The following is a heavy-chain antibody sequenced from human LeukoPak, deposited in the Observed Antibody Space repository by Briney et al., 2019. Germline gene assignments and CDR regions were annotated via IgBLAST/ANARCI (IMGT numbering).Heavy chain of an antibody. Sequence: GASVKVSCKASGYTFTNFDINWVRQATGQGLEWMGWMNPNSGNTGYAQKFQGRVTMTRNTSISTVYMELSSLRSEDTAVYYCARGRRMVRGVSPIYYFDYWGQGTLVTVSS. V-gene: IGHV1-8*02. CDR3: ARGRRMVRGVSPIYYFDY. CDR2: MNPNSGNT. J-gene: IGHJ4*02. CDR1: GYTFTNFD. D-gene: IGHD3-10*01.